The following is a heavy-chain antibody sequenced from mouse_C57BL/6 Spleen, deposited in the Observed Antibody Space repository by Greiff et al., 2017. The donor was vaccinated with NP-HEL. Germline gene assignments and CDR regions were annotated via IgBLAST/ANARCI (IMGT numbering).Heavy chain of an antibody. CDR3: VRHARVYWYFDV. CDR2: IRSKSNNYAT. V-gene: IGHV10-1*01. Sequence: EVQLVESGGGLVQPKGSLKLSCAASGFSFNTYAINWVRQAPGKGLEWVARIRSKSNNYATYYADSVKDRFTISRDDSESMLYLQMNNLKTEDTAMDYCVRHARVYWYFDVWGTGTTVTVSS. J-gene: IGHJ1*03. CDR1: GFSFNTYA.